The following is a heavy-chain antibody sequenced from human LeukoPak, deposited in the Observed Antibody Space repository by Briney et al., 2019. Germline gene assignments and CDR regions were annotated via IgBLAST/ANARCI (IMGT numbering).Heavy chain of an antibody. CDR3: SRGLGFGANWFDP. CDR2: IYYSGST. CDR1: GGSISSYY. V-gene: IGHV4-59*01. D-gene: IGHD3-10*01. J-gene: IGHJ5*02. Sequence: SETLSLTCTVSGGSISSYYWSWIRQPPGKGLEWIGYIYYSGSTNYNPSLKSRVTISVDTSKNQFSLKLSSVTAADTAVYYCSRGLGFGANWFDPWGQGTLVTVS.